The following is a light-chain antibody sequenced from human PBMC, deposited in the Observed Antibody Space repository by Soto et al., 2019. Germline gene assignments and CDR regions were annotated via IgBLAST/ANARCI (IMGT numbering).Light chain of an antibody. J-gene: IGLJ3*02. CDR2: GNR. V-gene: IGLV1-40*01. Sequence: QSVLTQPPSASGAPGQRVTISCSGSSSNIGKKTVNWYQQLPGAAPKLVIFGNRNRPSGVPERFSGSKSGTSASLAITGLQAEDEADYYCQAYDYSLTASVFGGGTKLTVL. CDR1: SSNIGKKT. CDR3: QAYDYSLTASV.